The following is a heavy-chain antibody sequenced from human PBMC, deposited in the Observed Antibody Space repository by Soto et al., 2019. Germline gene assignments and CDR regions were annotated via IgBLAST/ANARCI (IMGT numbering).Heavy chain of an antibody. Sequence: EVQLVESGGGLVQPGRSLRLSCAASGFTFDDYAMHWVRQAPGKGLEWVSGISRNSGSIGYADSVKGRFTISRDNAKNSLYLQMNSLRAEDTALYYCAKADVVVVAATNIDYWGQGTLVTVSS. J-gene: IGHJ4*02. CDR2: ISRNSGSI. D-gene: IGHD2-15*01. CDR1: GFTFDDYA. CDR3: AKADVVVVAATNIDY. V-gene: IGHV3-9*01.